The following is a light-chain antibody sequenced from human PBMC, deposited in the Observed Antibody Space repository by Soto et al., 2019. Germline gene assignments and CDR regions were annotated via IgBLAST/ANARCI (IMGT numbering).Light chain of an antibody. CDR1: QSVSSH. CDR3: QQCDHSPIT. CDR2: DAS. Sequence: EIVMTQSPATLSQSPGERATLSCRASQSVSSHLAWYQQKPGQAPRLLIYDASTRATGLPARFSGSGSGTEFTLTVSSLQSEDFAVYSCQQCDHSPITFGQGTRLEIK. V-gene: IGKV3-15*01. J-gene: IGKJ5*01.